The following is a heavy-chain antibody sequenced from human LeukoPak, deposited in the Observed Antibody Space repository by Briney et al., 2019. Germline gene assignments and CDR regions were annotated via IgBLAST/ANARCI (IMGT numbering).Heavy chain of an antibody. CDR1: GYTFTGYY. D-gene: IGHD4-17*01. Sequence: GASVKVSCKASGYTFTGYYMHWVRQAPGQGLEGMGRINPNSGGTNYAQKFQGRVTMTRDTSISTAYMGLSRLRPDDTAVYYCARGSMTTVTINWFDPWGQGTLVTVSS. CDR2: INPNSGGT. J-gene: IGHJ5*02. V-gene: IGHV1-2*06. CDR3: ARGSMTTVTINWFDP.